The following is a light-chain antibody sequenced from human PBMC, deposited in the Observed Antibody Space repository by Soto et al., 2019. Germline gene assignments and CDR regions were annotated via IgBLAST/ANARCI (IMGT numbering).Light chain of an antibody. CDR3: AAWDNSLSGFYV. CDR1: SGTNY. J-gene: IGLJ1*01. CDR2: RNN. V-gene: IGLV1-47*01. Sequence: QSVLTQSPSASGTPGQTVTISCSGSSGTNYVYWYQQLPGTAPKLLIYRNNQRPSGVPDRFSGSKSGNAASLAISGLRSEDEADYYCAAWDNSLSGFYVFGTGTKLTVL.